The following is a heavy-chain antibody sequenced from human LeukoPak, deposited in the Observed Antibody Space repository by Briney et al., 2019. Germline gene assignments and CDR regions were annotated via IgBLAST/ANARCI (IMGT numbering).Heavy chain of an antibody. CDR1: GGSISSYF. CDR3: ARETGGYSSPFDY. CDR2: IYYSGST. Sequence: SETPSLTCTVSGGSISSYFWSWIRQPPGKGLEYIGYIYYSGSTNYSPSLRSRATISVDTSRNQVSLRLSSVTAADTAVYYCARETGGYSSPFDYWGQGTLVTVSS. V-gene: IGHV4-59*01. D-gene: IGHD6-13*01. J-gene: IGHJ4*02.